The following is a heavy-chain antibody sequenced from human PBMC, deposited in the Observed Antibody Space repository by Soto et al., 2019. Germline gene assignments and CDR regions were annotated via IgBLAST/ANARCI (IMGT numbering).Heavy chain of an antibody. CDR1: GYSFTSYW. V-gene: IGHV5-10-1*01. J-gene: IGHJ4*02. CDR3: VRYPVLRGYSGDDNGPHDF. CDR2: IDPSDSYT. D-gene: IGHD5-12*01. Sequence: GESLKISCKGSGYSFTSYWISWVRQMPGKGLEWMGRIDPSDSYTNYSPSFQGHVTISADKSISTAYLQWSSLKASDTAMYYCVRYPVLRGYSGDDNGPHDFCRQRTLVTVSS.